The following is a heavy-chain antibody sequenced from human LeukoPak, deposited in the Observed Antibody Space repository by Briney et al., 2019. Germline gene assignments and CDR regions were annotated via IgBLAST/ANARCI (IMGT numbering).Heavy chain of an antibody. Sequence: GGSLRLSRVASGFTFSNYWMSWVRQAPGKGLEWVANIKEDGGETYYVDSVQGRFTISRDNAKTSLYLQLNSLRAEDTAVYYCARDPGIAAAGTVGYFDSWGQGTLVTVSS. CDR2: IKEDGGET. CDR3: ARDPGIAAAGTVGYFDS. D-gene: IGHD6-13*01. V-gene: IGHV3-7*01. CDR1: GFTFSNYW. J-gene: IGHJ4*02.